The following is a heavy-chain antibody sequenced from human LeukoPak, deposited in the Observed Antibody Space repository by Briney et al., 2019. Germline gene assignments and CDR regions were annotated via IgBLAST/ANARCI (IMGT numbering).Heavy chain of an antibody. CDR1: GYTFSSYG. J-gene: IGHJ4*02. D-gene: IGHD2-15*01. CDR2: ISAYNGNT. Sequence: ASVKVSCKASGYTFSSYGISWVRQAPGQGLEWLGYISAYNGNTNYAQKVQGRITMTTDTSTSTAYMEMRSLRSDDTAVFYCARDCSGSSCYWIHWGQGTLVTVSS. V-gene: IGHV1-18*01. CDR3: ARDCSGSSCYWIH.